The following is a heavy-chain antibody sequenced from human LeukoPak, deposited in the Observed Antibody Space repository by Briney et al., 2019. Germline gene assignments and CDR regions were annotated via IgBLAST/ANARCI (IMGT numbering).Heavy chain of an antibody. Sequence: GASVKVSCKASGGTFSSYAISWVRQAPGQGLEWMGGIIPIFGTANYAQKFQGRVTITADESTSTAYIELSSLRSEDTAVYYCARGSYYDSSGTDDYFDYWGQGTLVTVSS. D-gene: IGHD3-22*01. CDR3: ARGSYYDSSGTDDYFDY. CDR1: GGTFSSYA. CDR2: IIPIFGTA. J-gene: IGHJ4*02. V-gene: IGHV1-69*01.